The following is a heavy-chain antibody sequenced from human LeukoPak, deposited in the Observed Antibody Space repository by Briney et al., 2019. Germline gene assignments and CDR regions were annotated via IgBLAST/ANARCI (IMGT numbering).Heavy chain of an antibody. J-gene: IGHJ4*02. CDR3: ARGYYDSSGFI. D-gene: IGHD3-22*01. Sequence: GGSLRLSCAASGFTFSSYGMSWVRQAPGKGLEWVSAISGSGGSTYYADSVKGRFTISRDNSKNTLYLQMNSLRAEDTAVYYCARGYYDSSGFIWGQGTLVTVSS. V-gene: IGHV3-23*01. CDR1: GFTFSSYG. CDR2: ISGSGGST.